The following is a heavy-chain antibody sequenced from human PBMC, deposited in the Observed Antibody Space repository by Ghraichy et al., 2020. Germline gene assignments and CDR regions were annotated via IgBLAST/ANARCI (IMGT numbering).Heavy chain of an antibody. D-gene: IGHD6-13*01. V-gene: IGHV4-59*01. CDR3: ARYSRIAAVNDAFDI. CDR1: GGSISSYY. Sequence: SETLSLTCTVSGGSISSYYWSWIRQPPGKGLEWIGYIYYSGSTNYNPSLKSRVTISVDTSKNQFSLKLSSVTAADTAVYYCARYSRIAAVNDAFDIWGQGTMVTVSS. J-gene: IGHJ3*02. CDR2: IYYSGST.